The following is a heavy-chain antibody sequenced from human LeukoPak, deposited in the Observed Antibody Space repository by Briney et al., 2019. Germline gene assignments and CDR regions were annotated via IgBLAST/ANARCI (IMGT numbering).Heavy chain of an antibody. CDR2: IYYSGST. Sequence: SETLSLTCTVSGGSISSYYWSWIRQPPGKGLEWIGYIYYSGSTNYNPSLKSRVTISVDTSKNQFSLKLSSVTAADTAVYYCGXHSPRVRDSGQLSYYYYGMDVWGQGTTVTVSS. CDR3: GXHSPRVRDSGQLSYYYYGMDV. V-gene: IGHV4-59*08. D-gene: IGHD5-12*01. CDR1: GGSISSYY. J-gene: IGHJ6*02.